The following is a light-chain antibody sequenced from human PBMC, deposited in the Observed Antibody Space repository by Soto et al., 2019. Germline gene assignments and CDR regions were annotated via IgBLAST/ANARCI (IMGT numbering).Light chain of an antibody. CDR1: QSVSSN. CDR2: SAS. J-gene: IGKJ1*01. V-gene: IGKV3-15*01. CDR3: QQYNNWWT. Sequence: ILMTPSPATLSVSPGESATLSCRASQSVSSNLAWYQQKPGQAPRLLIYSASTRATGIPARFSGSGSGTEFTLTISSLQSEDVAVYYCQQYNNWWTFGQGTKVDIK.